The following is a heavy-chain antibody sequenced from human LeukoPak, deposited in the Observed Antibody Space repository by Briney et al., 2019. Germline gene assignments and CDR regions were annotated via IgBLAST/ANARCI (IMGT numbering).Heavy chain of an antibody. V-gene: IGHV3-73*01. CDR1: GFTFSGYA. J-gene: IGHJ4*02. CDR2: IRSKGNSYAT. D-gene: IGHD4-23*01. CDR3: TRFGDYGSNAMGFDY. Sequence: TGGSLRLSCAASGFTFSGYAMHWVRQASGKGLEWVGRIRSKGNSYATAYAASVTGRFTISRDDSKNTAYPQMNSLKTEDTAVYYCTRFGDYGSNAMGFDYWGQGTLVTVSS.